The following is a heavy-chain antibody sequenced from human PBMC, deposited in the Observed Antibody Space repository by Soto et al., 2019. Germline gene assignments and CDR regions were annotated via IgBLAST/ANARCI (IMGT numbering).Heavy chain of an antibody. CDR1: GGSFSGYF. V-gene: IGHV4-34*01. D-gene: IGHD2-8*01. CDR2: INHSGIT. Sequence: SETLSLTCTVSGGSFSGYFWTWIRQPPGKGLEWLAEINHSGITNYNPSVESRVSMSVDTSKNQFSLRLYSVTAADTAVYYCARGVHVLYYYYGMDVWGQGTTVTVSS. J-gene: IGHJ6*02. CDR3: ARGVHVLYYYYGMDV.